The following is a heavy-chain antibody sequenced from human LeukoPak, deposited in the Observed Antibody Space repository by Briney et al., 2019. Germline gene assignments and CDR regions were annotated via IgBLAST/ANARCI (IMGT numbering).Heavy chain of an antibody. CDR1: GFTFSSYE. D-gene: IGHD6-13*01. CDR3: AKGTAASPLIVAAAGNWFDP. V-gene: IGHV3-48*03. Sequence: PGGSLRLSCAASGFTFSSYEMNWVRQAPGKGLEWVSYISSSGSTIYYADSVKGRFTISRDNAKNSLYLQMNSLRAEDTAVYYCAKGTAASPLIVAAAGNWFDPWGQGTLVTVSS. CDR2: ISSSGSTI. J-gene: IGHJ5*02.